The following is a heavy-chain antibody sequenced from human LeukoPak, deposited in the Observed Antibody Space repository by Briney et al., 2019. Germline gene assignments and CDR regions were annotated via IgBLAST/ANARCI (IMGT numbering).Heavy chain of an antibody. Sequence: ASVKVSCKASGYTFTGYYIHWVRQAPGQGLEWMGWINPNSGGTKFIQTFQGRVIMTRDTSIKTVYTELSRLRSDDTAMYYCARSTTPNENEYFEFWGQGTLVTVPS. D-gene: IGHD2/OR15-2a*01. J-gene: IGHJ1*01. V-gene: IGHV1-2*02. CDR2: INPNSGGT. CDR3: ARSTTPNENEYFEF. CDR1: GYTFTGYY.